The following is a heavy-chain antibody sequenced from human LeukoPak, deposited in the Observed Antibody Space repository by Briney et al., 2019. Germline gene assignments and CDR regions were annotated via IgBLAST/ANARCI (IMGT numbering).Heavy chain of an antibody. CDR1: GFTFSSYW. CDR2: INGDGSST. CDR3: AKEYCSGGSCYPFLGY. Sequence: GGSLRLSCAASGFTFSSYWMHWVRQAPGKGLVWVSHINGDGSSTTYADSVKGRFTISRDNAKNTLYLQMNSLRAEDTAVYYCAKEYCSGGSCYPFLGYWGQGTLVTVSS. J-gene: IGHJ4*02. D-gene: IGHD2-15*01. V-gene: IGHV3-74*01.